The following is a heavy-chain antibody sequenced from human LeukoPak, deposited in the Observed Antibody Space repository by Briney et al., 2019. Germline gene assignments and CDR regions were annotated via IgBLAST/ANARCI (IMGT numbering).Heavy chain of an antibody. J-gene: IGHJ4*02. D-gene: IGHD2-15*01. V-gene: IGHV4-34*01. CDR2: INHSGGT. CDR3: ARALRLLRYFDY. Sequence: SETLSLTRAVYGGSFSGYYWSWIRQPPGKGLEWIGEINHSGGTNYNPSLKSRVTISVDTSKNQFSLKLSSVTAADTAVYYCARALRLLRYFDYWGQGTLVTVSS. CDR1: GGSFSGYY.